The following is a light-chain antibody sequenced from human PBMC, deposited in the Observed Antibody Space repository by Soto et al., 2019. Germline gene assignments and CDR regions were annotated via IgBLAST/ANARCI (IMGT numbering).Light chain of an antibody. CDR3: QQYGSSSWT. CDR2: GAS. V-gene: IGKV3-20*01. J-gene: IGKJ1*01. Sequence: EIALSQSPGTLSLSPGERANLSCRASQTLNSSLAWYQQKPGQAPRLLIYGASSRATGIPDRFSGSGSGTDFTLAISRLEPEDFAVCYCQQYGSSSWTFGQGTDVDIK. CDR1: QTLNSS.